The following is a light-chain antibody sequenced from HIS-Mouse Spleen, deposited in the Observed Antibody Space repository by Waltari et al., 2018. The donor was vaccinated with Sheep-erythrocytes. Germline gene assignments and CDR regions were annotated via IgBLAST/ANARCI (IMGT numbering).Light chain of an antibody. V-gene: IGLV3-10*01. CDR3: SYAGSSTPWV. CDR1: ALQQKY. J-gene: IGLJ3*02. Sequence: SYELTQPPSVSVSPGQPARITCSGDALQQKYAYWYQQKSGQAPVLVIYEDSKRPSGIPERFSGSSSGTMATLTISGAQVEDEADYYCSYAGSSTPWVFGGGTKLTVL. CDR2: EDS.